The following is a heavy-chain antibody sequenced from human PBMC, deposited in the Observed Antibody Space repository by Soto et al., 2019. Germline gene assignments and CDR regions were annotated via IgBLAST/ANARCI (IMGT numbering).Heavy chain of an antibody. CDR2: INPTFGDT. CDR3: ARNMDYYYGRGSGNGHGV. D-gene: IGHD3-10*02. J-gene: IGHJ6*02. V-gene: IGHV1-2*02. Sequence: QVRVVQSGAEVKEPGDSVRVSCEASGYTFTAYHIHWVRQAPGQGLEWMGWINPTFGDTGYAQDFQGRVSMTSDMSISTVYMELSRLTSDDTAIYYCARNMDYYYGRGSGNGHGVWGQGTTVTVFS. CDR1: GYTFTAYH.